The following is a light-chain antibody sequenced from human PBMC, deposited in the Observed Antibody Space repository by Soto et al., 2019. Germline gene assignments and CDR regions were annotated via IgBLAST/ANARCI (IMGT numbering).Light chain of an antibody. CDR2: AAS. CDR3: QQLNSYPLT. CDR1: QGISSY. Sequence: DIQLTQSPSFLSACVGDRVTITCRASQGISSYLAWYQQKPGKAPKLLIYAASTLQSGVPSRFSGSGSGTEFTLTISSLQPEDFATYYCQQLNSYPLTFGQGTRLEIK. V-gene: IGKV1-9*01. J-gene: IGKJ5*01.